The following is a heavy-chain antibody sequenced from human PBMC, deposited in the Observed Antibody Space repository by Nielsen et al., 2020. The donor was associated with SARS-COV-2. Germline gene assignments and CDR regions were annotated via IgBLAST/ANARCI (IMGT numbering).Heavy chain of an antibody. CDR1: GYTSTNFH. J-gene: IGHJ5*02. CDR2: IQVGSGNT. Sequence: ASVKVSCKASGYTSTNFHIHWVRQAPGQSLEWMGWIQVGSGNTKYSPKFQGRVTFTSDTSATTALMELSSLKSEDTAAYFCVIVTAALAFDPWGQGSLVTVSS. V-gene: IGHV1-3*01. CDR3: VIVTAALAFDP. D-gene: IGHD3-16*02.